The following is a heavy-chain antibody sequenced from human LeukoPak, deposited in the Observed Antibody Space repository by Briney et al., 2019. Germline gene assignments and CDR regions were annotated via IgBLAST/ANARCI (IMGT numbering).Heavy chain of an antibody. CDR2: NYYRGRT. D-gene: IGHD3-10*01. V-gene: IGHV4-59*13. CDR3: ARGRTGSYFDF. Sequence: SETLSLTCTVSGDSIGTYYWVWVRQTPGKELEWIGYNYYRGRTNYNSSLKSRVTISVDTSKNHFSLKLSSVTAADTAVYYCARGRTGSYFDFWGQGTLVSVSS. CDR1: GDSIGTYY. J-gene: IGHJ4*02.